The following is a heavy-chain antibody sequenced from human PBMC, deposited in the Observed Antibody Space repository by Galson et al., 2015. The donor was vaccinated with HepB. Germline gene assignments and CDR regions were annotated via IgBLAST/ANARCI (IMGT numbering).Heavy chain of an antibody. CDR2: ISAYSGNT. V-gene: IGHV1-18*01. J-gene: IGHJ4*02. CDR3: ARGPKYCGGDCYVDY. CDR1: GYTFTSYG. D-gene: IGHD2-21*01. Sequence: SVKVSCKASGYTFTSYGISWVRQAPGQGLEWMGWISAYSGNTNYAQKLQGRVTMTTDTSTSTAYMELRSLRSDDTAVYYCARGPKYCGGDCYVDYWGQGTLVTVSS.